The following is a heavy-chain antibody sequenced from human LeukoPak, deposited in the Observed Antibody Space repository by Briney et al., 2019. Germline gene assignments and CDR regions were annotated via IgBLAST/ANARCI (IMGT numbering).Heavy chain of an antibody. CDR2: ITTTGSTI. Sequence: GGSLRLSCAASGFTFSDYYMNWIRQVPGKGLEWLSYITTTGSTIRYADSVEGRFTISRDNAKKSLFLQMNSLRAEDTAVYYCGCGSGWYFPSGGYYFDYWGQGTLVTVSS. D-gene: IGHD6-19*01. CDR1: GFTFSDYY. J-gene: IGHJ4*02. V-gene: IGHV3-11*01. CDR3: GCGSGWYFPSGGYYFDY.